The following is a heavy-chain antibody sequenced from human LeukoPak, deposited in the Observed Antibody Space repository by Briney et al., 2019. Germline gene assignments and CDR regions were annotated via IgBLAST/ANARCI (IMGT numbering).Heavy chain of an antibody. Sequence: GSPLTLSCEASVFPFNTYSMHWVRQAPGKGLEWVTLILHDGSHKFYRHSVRGRLTISRDNSKNPMSLQMNGLRAEATAANSCARKIFGSASYPDYWGQGTLVAVSS. CDR3: ARKIFGSASYPDY. V-gene: IGHV3-33*01. J-gene: IGHJ4*02. CDR1: VFPFNTYS. D-gene: IGHD3-10*01. CDR2: ILHDGSHK.